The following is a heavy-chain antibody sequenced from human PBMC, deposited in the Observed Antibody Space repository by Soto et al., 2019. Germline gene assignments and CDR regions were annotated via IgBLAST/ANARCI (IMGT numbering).Heavy chain of an antibody. J-gene: IGHJ4*02. CDR3: ARDLRRDGYTYFDY. Sequence: ASVKVSCKASGGTFSSYAISWVRQAPGQGLEWMGGIIPIFGTANCAQKFQGRVTITADESTSTAYMELSSLRSEDTAVYYCARDLRRDGYTYFDYWGQGTLVTVSS. V-gene: IGHV1-69*13. D-gene: IGHD5-12*01. CDR2: IIPIFGTA. CDR1: GGTFSSYA.